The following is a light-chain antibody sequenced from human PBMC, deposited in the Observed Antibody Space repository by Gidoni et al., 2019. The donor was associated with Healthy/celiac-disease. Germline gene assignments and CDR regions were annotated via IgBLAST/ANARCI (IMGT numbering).Light chain of an antibody. V-gene: IGLV2-14*03. CDR3: SSYTSSSTRV. CDR2: DVR. J-gene: IGLJ3*02. CDR1: SSDVGGYNY. Sequence: QSALTQPASVSGSPGQSLTISCTGTSSDVGGYNYVPWYQPHPGKAPKLMIYDVRNRPSGVSNRFSGSKSGNTASLTISGLQAEDEADYYCSSYTSSSTRVFGGGTKLTVL.